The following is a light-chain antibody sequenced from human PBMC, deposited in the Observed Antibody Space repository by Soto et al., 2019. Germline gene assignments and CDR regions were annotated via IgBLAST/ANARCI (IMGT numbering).Light chain of an antibody. J-gene: IGLJ1*01. Sequence: QSERTQPPSASGTPGQRVTISCSGSSSNIGSNTVNWYQQLPGTAPKRLIYSNNQRPSGVPDRFSGSKSGTSASLAISGLQSEDEADYYCAGSDNSLNFYVFGIVPKVTV. CDR3: AGSDNSLNFYV. V-gene: IGLV1-44*01. CDR1: SSNIGSNT. CDR2: SNN.